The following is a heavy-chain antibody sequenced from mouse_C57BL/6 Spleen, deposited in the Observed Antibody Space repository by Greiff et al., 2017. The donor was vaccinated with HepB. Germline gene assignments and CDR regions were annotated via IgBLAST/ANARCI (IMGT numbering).Heavy chain of an antibody. D-gene: IGHD1-1*01. J-gene: IGHJ1*03. CDR3: TTSYYYGSSHWYFDV. V-gene: IGHV14-1*01. Sequence: EVQLQQSGAELVRPGASVKLSCTASGFNIKDYYMHWVKQRPEQGLEWIGRIDPEDGDTEYAPKFQGKATMTADTSSNTAYLQLSSLTSEDTAVYYCTTSYYYGSSHWYFDVWSTGTTVTVSS. CDR1: GFNIKDYY. CDR2: IDPEDGDT.